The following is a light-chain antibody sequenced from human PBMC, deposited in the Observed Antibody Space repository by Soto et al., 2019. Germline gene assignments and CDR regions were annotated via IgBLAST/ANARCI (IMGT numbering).Light chain of an antibody. J-gene: IGLJ3*02. Sequence: QSVLTQPPSASGSPGQSVTISCTGTSSDVGAYNYVSWYQQHPGKAPKLMIYDVSKRPSGVPYRFSGSKSGNAASLTVSGLQGEDEADYYCAAWDDTLSVWVFGGGTKLTVL. CDR1: SSDVGAYNY. CDR3: AAWDDTLSVWV. V-gene: IGLV2-8*01. CDR2: DVS.